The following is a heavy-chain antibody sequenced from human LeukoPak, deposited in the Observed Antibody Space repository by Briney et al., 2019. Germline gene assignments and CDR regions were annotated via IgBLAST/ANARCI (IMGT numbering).Heavy chain of an antibody. D-gene: IGHD1-14*01. CDR2: ISGSGGST. V-gene: IGHV3-23*01. Sequence: GGSLRLSCAASGFTFSSYAMSWVRQAPGKGLEWVSAISGSGGSTYYADSVKGRFTISRYNSKNTLYLQMNSLRAEDTAVYYCANGRHAPGLLDYWGQGTLVTVSP. J-gene: IGHJ4*02. CDR3: ANGRHAPGLLDY. CDR1: GFTFSSYA.